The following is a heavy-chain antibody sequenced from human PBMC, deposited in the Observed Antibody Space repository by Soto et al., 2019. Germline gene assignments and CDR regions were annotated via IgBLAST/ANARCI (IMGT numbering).Heavy chain of an antibody. J-gene: IGHJ4*02. CDR1: GYXFSTYS. CDR3: TTWRSRSWFDY. V-gene: IGHV5-51*01. CDR2: IFSSDSYD. Sequence: EXLKISCTCSGYXFSTYSIGWVRQMPGKGLELMGNIFSSDSYDRYSPSFQGKVTISVDRSISTAYLKWSSMKASDTAMYYCTTWRSRSWFDYWGQGTQVTVSS. D-gene: IGHD6-13*01.